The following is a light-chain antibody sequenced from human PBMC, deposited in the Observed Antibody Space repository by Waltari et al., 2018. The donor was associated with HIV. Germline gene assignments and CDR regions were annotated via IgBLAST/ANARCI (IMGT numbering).Light chain of an antibody. J-gene: IGLJ1*01. V-gene: IGLV2-8*01. CDR3: SSYAGSNNYV. CDR1: SSDAGGYNN. CDR2: EVS. Sequence: QSALTQPPSASGSPGQSVPISCPGTSSDAGGYNNVSWYQQHPGKAPKLMIYEVSKRPSGVPDRFSGSKSGNTASLTVSGLQAEDEADYYCSSYAGSNNYVFGTGTKVTVL.